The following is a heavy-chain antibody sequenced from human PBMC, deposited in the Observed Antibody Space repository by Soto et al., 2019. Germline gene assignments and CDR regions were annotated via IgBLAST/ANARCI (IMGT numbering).Heavy chain of an antibody. V-gene: IGHV1-69*06. CDR1: GGTFNNYV. CDR3: AGRCDGTNCLAHFDY. D-gene: IGHD2-2*01. J-gene: IGHJ4*02. Sequence: QVQLVQSGAEVKKPGSSVKVSCRASGGTFNNYVINWVRQAPGQGLEWMAEIIPIFGTPNYAQKFQGRVTITADKSTSTAYMELNSLRSEDTAVYYCAGRCDGTNCLAHFDYWGQGTLVTVSS. CDR2: IIPIFGTP.